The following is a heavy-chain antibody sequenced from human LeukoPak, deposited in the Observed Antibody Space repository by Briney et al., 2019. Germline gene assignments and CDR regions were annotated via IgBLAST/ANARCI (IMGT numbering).Heavy chain of an antibody. D-gene: IGHD1-26*01. V-gene: IGHV4-59*11. Sequence: SETLSLTCTVSGASISSHYWSWIRQPPGEGLEWIGYIFYSGSLNYNPSLKSRVAISVDTSKDQFSLRLTSVTAADTAVYFCARGGGYSGSSFDYWGQGTLVTVSS. CDR2: IFYSGSL. CDR1: GASISSHY. J-gene: IGHJ4*02. CDR3: ARGGGYSGSSFDY.